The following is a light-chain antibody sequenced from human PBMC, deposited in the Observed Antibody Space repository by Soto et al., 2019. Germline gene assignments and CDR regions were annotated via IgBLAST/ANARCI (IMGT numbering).Light chain of an antibody. CDR2: DVS. Sequence: QSALTQPASVSGSPGLSITISCTGTTSDVGGYNYVSWHQQHPGKAPKLMIYDVSNRPSGVSNRFSGSKSGNTASLTISGLQAEDEADYYCSSYTSSSTLGVFGTGTKVTVL. J-gene: IGLJ1*01. CDR1: TSDVGGYNY. CDR3: SSYTSSSTLGV. V-gene: IGLV2-14*01.